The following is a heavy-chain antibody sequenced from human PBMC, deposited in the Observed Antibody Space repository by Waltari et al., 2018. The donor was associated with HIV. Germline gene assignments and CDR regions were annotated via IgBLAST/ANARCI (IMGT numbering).Heavy chain of an antibody. Sequence: EVQLLESGGGLVQPGGSLRLSCAASGFTFSSYAMSWVRQAPGQGLEWVSAISGSGGSKYYADSVKGRFTISRDNSKNTLYLQMNSLSVGGGAGGGSGRGGCQYSSWVDVALESDYWCQGTLVTVSS. D-gene: IGHD6-19*01. CDR3: GRGGCQYSSWVDVALESDY. CDR1: GFTFSSYA. CDR2: ISGSGGSK. V-gene: IGHV3-23*01. J-gene: IGHJ4*02.